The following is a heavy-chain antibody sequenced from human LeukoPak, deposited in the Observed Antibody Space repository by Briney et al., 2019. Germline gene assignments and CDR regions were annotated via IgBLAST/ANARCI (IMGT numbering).Heavy chain of an antibody. CDR3: AKGALFDYYDSSGYYPYWYFDL. D-gene: IGHD3-22*01. V-gene: IGHV3-48*03. CDR2: ISSSGSTI. CDR1: GFTFSSYE. J-gene: IGHJ2*01. Sequence: PGGSLRLSCAASGFTFSSYEMNWVRQAPGKGLEWVSYISSSGSTIYYADSVKGRFTISRDNAKNSLYLQMNSLRAEDTAVYYCAKGALFDYYDSSGYYPYWYFDLWGRGTLVTVSS.